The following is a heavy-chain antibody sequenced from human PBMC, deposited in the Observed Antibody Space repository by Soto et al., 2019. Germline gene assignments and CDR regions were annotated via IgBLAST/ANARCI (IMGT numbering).Heavy chain of an antibody. CDR1: GDSVSSNSAS. J-gene: IGHJ6*02. CDR2: KYNRSNWYN. V-gene: IGHV6-1*01. CDR3: ARGSRQLVRPYYYGMDA. Sequence: SQTLSLTCALPGDSVSSNSASWNWIRQSPSRGLAWQGRKYNRSNWYNDYAVSVKSRITLNPDTSKTQFYLQLNSVHPEATAEYYCARGSRQLVRPYYYGMDAWGQGTTVTVSS. D-gene: IGHD6-6*01.